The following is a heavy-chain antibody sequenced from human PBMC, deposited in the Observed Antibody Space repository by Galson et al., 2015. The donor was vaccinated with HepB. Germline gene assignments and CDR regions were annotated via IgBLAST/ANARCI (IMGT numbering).Heavy chain of an antibody. Sequence: SLRLSCAASGFTFDDYAMHWVRQAPGKGLEWVSLISWDGGSTYYADSVKGRFTISRDNSKNSLYLQMNSLRAEDTALYYCAKGVIAAAGLFDYWGQGTLVTVSS. J-gene: IGHJ4*02. CDR1: GFTFDDYA. CDR3: AKGVIAAAGLFDY. D-gene: IGHD6-13*01. CDR2: ISWDGGST. V-gene: IGHV3-43D*03.